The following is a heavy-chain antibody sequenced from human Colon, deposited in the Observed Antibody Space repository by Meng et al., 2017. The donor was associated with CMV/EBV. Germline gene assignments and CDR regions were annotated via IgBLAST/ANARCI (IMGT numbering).Heavy chain of an antibody. CDR2: IKSKTDGGTT. Sequence: GESLKISCAASGFTFSNAWMSWVRQAPGKGLEWGGRIKSKTDGGTTDYAAPVKGRLTISRDDSRNTLYLQMNSLKTEDTAVYYCTTAATVSLGAFDIWGQGTMVTVSS. J-gene: IGHJ3*02. CDR1: GFTFSNAW. CDR3: TTAATVSLGAFDI. V-gene: IGHV3-15*01. D-gene: IGHD4-11*01.